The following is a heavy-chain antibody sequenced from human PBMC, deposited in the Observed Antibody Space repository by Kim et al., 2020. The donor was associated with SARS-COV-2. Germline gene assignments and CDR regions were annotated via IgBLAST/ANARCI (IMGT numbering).Heavy chain of an antibody. V-gene: IGHV3-21*01. J-gene: IGHJ6*02. CDR3: ARGQYYDILTDEITVKNYYYGMDV. Sequence: GGSLRLSCAASGFTFSSYSMNWVRQAPGKGLEWVSSISSSSSYIYYADSVKGRFTISRDNAKNSLYLQMNSLRAEDTAVYYCARGQYYDILTDEITVKNYYYGMDVWGQGTTVTVSS. CDR2: ISSSSSYI. CDR1: GFTFSSYS. D-gene: IGHD3-9*01.